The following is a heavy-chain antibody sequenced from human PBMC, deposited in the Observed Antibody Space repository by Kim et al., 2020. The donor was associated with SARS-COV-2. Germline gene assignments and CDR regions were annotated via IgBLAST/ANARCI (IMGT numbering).Heavy chain of an antibody. D-gene: IGHD6-13*01. CDR3: ARAGSSSWHRGDWFDP. V-gene: IGHV4-59*13. CDR1: GGSISSYY. J-gene: IGHJ5*02. CDR2: IYYSGST. Sequence: SETLSLTCTVSGGSISSYYWSWIRQPPGKGLEWIGYIYYSGSTNYNPSLKSRVTRSVDTSKNQFSLKLSSVTAADTAVYYCARAGSSSWHRGDWFDPWGQGTLVTVSS.